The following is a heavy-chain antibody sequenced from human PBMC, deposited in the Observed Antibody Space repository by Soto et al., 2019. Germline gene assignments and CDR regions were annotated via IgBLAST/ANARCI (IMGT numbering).Heavy chain of an antibody. D-gene: IGHD3-10*01. CDR2: IYYSGVT. CDR1: GDPITSGGFY. V-gene: IGHV4-31*03. CDR3: ARDLRGRRSGRFDP. J-gene: IGHJ5*02. Sequence: QVQLQASGPGLVKPSETLSLTCTLSGDPITSGGFYWTWIRQHPAKGLEWIGYIYYSGVTYYNPSLKSRATISVDTTKNQFSLNLSSVSAADTAMYYCARDLRGRRSGRFDPWGQGTLVTVSS.